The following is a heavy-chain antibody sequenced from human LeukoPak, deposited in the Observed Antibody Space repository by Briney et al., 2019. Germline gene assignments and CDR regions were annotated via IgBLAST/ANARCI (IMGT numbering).Heavy chain of an antibody. CDR2: IDPNSGGT. D-gene: IGHD6-13*01. CDR3: ARGLYSSSDRTFGY. V-gene: IGHV1-2*02. J-gene: IGHJ4*02. Sequence: EASVKVSCKASGYTFTSYYMHWVRQAPGQGLEWMGWIDPNSGGTNYAQKFQGRVTMTRDTSISTAYMELSRLGSDDTAVYHCARGLYSSSDRTFGYWGQGTLVTVSS. CDR1: GYTFTSYY.